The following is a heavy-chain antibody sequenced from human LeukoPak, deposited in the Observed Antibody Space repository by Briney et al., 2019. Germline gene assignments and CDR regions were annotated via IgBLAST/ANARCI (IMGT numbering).Heavy chain of an antibody. CDR2: ITNSGTTI. J-gene: IGHJ4*02. CDR1: GFTFTDYY. CDR3: ARRSGSGNYYYFDY. Sequence: GGSLRLSCAASGFTFTDYYMSWIRQAPGKGLEWVSYITNSGTTIYYADSVKGRFTISRDNAKNTLYLQMNSLRAEDTAVYYCARRSGSGNYYYFDYWGQGTLVTVSS. D-gene: IGHD3-10*01. V-gene: IGHV3-11*04.